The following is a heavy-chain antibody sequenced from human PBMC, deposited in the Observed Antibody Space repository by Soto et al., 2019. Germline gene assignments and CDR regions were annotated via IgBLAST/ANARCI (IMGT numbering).Heavy chain of an antibody. V-gene: IGHV1-18*04. CDR1: GYMFTTYG. Sequence: GASVKVSCKASGYMFTTYGISWVRQAPGQGLEWVAWISGSNGNTDYGKKFQGRVNVTTETSTSTAYMEVRSLRSDDTAVYYCARGDGSYYYDRSGYPGDFQHWGQGTLVTVSS. D-gene: IGHD3-22*01. J-gene: IGHJ1*01. CDR2: ISGSNGNT. CDR3: ARGDGSYYYDRSGYPGDFQH.